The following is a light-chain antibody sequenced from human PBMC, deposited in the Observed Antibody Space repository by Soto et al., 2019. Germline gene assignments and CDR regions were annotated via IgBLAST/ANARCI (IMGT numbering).Light chain of an antibody. CDR3: SLYTCENAYV. CDR1: STDFVSYNR. V-gene: IGLV2-18*01. Sequence: QSVLTQPPAVSGTTEQSVTISCTGTSTDFVSYNRVSWYQQPPGTAPNLMIDEVSKRPSGVPDRFSGSKSGNTASLTISGLQAADEADYYCSLYTCENAYVFGTGTKVTVL. J-gene: IGLJ1*01. CDR2: EVS.